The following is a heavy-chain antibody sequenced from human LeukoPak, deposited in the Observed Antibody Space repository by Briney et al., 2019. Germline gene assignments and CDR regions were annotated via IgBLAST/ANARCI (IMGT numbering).Heavy chain of an antibody. J-gene: IGHJ4*02. CDR3: ARESDYVWGSYRSYYFDY. V-gene: IGHV3-53*01. CDR2: IYSGGST. Sequence: GGSLRLSCAASGFTVSRNYMSWVRQAPGQGLEWVSVIYSGGSTYYADSVKGRFTISRDNSKNTLYLQMNSLRAEDTAVYYCARESDYVWGSYRSYYFDYWGQGTLVTVSS. D-gene: IGHD3-16*02. CDR1: GFTVSRNY.